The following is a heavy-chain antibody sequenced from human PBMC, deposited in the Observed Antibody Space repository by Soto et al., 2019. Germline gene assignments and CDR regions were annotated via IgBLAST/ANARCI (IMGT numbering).Heavy chain of an antibody. CDR2: ISGSASST. J-gene: IGHJ4*02. D-gene: IGHD1-1*01. CDR1: GSTFSNYA. V-gene: IGHV3-23*01. Sequence: GGSLRLSCAASGSTFSNYAMSWVRQAPGKGLQWVSTISGSASSTSYADSVKGRFTISRDNSKNTLYLQMNSLRAEDTATYYCAKDYWNVNDFWGQGALVTVS. CDR3: AKDYWNVNDF.